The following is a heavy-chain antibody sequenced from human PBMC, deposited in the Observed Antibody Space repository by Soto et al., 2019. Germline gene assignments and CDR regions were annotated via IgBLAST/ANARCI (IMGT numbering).Heavy chain of an antibody. V-gene: IGHV4-4*02. J-gene: IGHJ6*02. CDR3: ARGSSGDYAYYGMDV. CDR1: GGSISSSNW. CDR2: TYHVGIP. D-gene: IGHD4-17*01. Sequence: PSETLSLTCTVSGGSISSSNWWTWVRQAPGKGLEWIGETYHVGIPSYNPSLKGRVSISVDTSKNQFSLKLSSVTAADTAVYYCARGSSGDYAYYGMDVWGQGTTVTVSS.